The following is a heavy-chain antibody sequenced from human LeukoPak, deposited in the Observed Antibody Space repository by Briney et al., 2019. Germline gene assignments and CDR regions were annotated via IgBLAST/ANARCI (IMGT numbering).Heavy chain of an antibody. CDR1: GDNLSELT. CDR2: SDLEEGER. CDR3: ATFCVYDLLECFAY. Sequence: GASVKVSFKFSGDNLSELTVHRERQAPGKGVEWSGGSDLEEGERLYAQNVEGRVTMTADTSTEKAYMQLTSLRSEATAVYYCATFCVYDLLECFAYWGQGTLVTVSS. V-gene: IGHV1-24*01. D-gene: IGHD5/OR15-5a*01. J-gene: IGHJ4*02.